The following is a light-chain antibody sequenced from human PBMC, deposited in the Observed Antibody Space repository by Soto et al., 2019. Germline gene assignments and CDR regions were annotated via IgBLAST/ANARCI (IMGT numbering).Light chain of an antibody. CDR1: SSNIGAGYD. V-gene: IGLV1-40*01. J-gene: IGLJ2*01. Sequence: QSVLTQPPSVSGAPGQRVTISCTGSSSNIGAGYDVHWYQQLPGTAPKLLIYGNNKRPSGVPDRFSGSRSGASASLAITGLQAEDEADYYCQSYDSSLKDSVFGGGTKVTVL. CDR2: GNN. CDR3: QSYDSSLKDSV.